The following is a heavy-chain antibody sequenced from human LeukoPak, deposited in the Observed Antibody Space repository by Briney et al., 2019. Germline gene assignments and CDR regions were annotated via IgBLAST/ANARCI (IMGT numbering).Heavy chain of an antibody. CDR1: GGSFSSPNYY. CDR3: ARGVRQQLPGDY. D-gene: IGHD6-13*01. V-gene: IGHV4-61*02. Sequence: SETLSLTCTVSGGSFSSPNYYWSWIRQPAGKGLEWIGRIYTTGFTNYHPSLKSRVTVSIDTSKNQFSLKLSSVTAADTAVYYCARGVRQQLPGDYWGQGTLVTVSS. CDR2: IYTTGFT. J-gene: IGHJ4*02.